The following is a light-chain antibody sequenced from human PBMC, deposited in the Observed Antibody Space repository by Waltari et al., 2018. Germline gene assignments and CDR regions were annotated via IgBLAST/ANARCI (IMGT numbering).Light chain of an antibody. V-gene: IGKV3-20*01. CDR2: GAS. CDR1: QSVGSNY. J-gene: IGKJ5*01. CDR3: QQYGTSSS. Sequence: EIVLTQSPGTLSLSPGERATLSCRASQSVGSNYLVWYHQKPGQAPRLLIYGASNRATGIPDRFTGSGSGTDFTLTISRLEPEDFAVYYCQQYGTSSSFGQGTRLEIK.